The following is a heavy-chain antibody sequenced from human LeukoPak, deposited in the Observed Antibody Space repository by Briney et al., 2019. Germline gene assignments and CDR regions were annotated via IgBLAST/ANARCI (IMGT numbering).Heavy chain of an antibody. D-gene: IGHD2-15*01. V-gene: IGHV1-2*02. Sequence: GASVKVSCKASGYTFTGYYIHWVRQAPGQGLEWMGWINPNNGGTNYAQKFQGRVTMTRDTSISTAYMELSRLRSDDTAVCYCARICSGGSCYPFDCWGQGTLVTVSS. CDR2: INPNNGGT. CDR3: ARICSGGSCYPFDC. J-gene: IGHJ4*02. CDR1: GYTFTGYY.